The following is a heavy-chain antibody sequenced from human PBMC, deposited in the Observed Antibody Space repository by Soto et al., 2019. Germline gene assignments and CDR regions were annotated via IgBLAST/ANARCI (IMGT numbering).Heavy chain of an antibody. V-gene: IGHV3-30-3*01. Sequence: QVQLVESGGGVVQPGRSLRLSCAASGFTFSSYAMHWVRQAPGKGLEWVAVISYDGSNKYYADSVKGRFTISRDNSKNTLYLQMNSLRAEDTAVYYCARDNPPLDAISWFDPWGQGTLVTVSS. CDR2: ISYDGSNK. J-gene: IGHJ5*02. CDR1: GFTFSSYA. D-gene: IGHD2-21*01. CDR3: ARDNPPLDAISWFDP.